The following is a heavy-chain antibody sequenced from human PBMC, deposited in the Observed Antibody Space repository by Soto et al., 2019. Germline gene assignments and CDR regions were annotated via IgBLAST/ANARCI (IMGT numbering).Heavy chain of an antibody. CDR3: ARDPNTAMVVYYFDY. CDR2: INPNSGGT. CDR1: GYTFTGYY. V-gene: IGHV1-2*04. J-gene: IGHJ4*02. D-gene: IGHD5-18*01. Sequence: QVQLVQSGAEVKKPGASVKVSCKASGYTFTGYYMHWVRQAPGQGLEWMGWINPNSGGTNYAQKFQGWVTMTRDTSISTAYMELSRLRSDDTAVYYCARDPNTAMVVYYFDYWGQGTLVTVSS.